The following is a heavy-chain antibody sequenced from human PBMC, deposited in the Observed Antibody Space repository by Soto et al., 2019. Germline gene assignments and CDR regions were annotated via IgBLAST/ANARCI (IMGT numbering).Heavy chain of an antibody. CDR3: ARGGLARNYYYYGMDV. J-gene: IGHJ6*02. Sequence: QVQLVQSGAEVKKPGSSVKVSCKASGGTFSSYAISWVRQAPGQGLEWMGGIIPIFGTANYEQKFQGRVTNTADESTSTANREMSSLRSEDTAVYYCARGGLARNYYYYGMDVWGQGTTVTVSS. V-gene: IGHV1-69*01. CDR1: GGTFSSYA. CDR2: IIPIFGTA. D-gene: IGHD6-19*01.